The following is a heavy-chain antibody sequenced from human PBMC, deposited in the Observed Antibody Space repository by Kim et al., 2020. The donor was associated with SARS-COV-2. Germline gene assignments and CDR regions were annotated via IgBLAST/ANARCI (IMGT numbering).Heavy chain of an antibody. J-gene: IGHJ3*02. CDR2: IYYSGST. CDR3: ARRAAAGLFDI. V-gene: IGHV4-39*07. Sequence: SETLSLTCTVSGGSISSSSYYWGWIRQPPGKGLEWIGSIYYSGSTYYNPSLKSRVTISVDTSKNQFSLKLSSVTAADTAVYYCARRAAAGLFDIWGQGT. CDR1: GGSISSSSYY. D-gene: IGHD6-13*01.